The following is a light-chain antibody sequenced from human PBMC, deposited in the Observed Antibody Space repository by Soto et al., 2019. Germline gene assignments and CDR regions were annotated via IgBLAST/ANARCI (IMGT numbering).Light chain of an antibody. Sequence: DIVMTQSPDSLAVSLGERATINCKSSQSVLYNSNNKNYLAWYQQKPGQPPKLLIYWASTRESGVPDRFSGSGSGTDFTLTISSRQAEDVAVYYCQQYYSTPCTFGQGTKLEIK. J-gene: IGKJ2*02. CDR3: QQYYSTPCT. V-gene: IGKV4-1*01. CDR1: QSVLYNSNNKNY. CDR2: WAS.